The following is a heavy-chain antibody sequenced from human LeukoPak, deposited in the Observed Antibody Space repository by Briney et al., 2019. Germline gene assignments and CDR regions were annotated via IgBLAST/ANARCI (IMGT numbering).Heavy chain of an antibody. CDR3: ATEGAYTTSSPPAY. CDR1: GFTFSGYI. J-gene: IGHJ4*02. V-gene: IGHV3-48*01. D-gene: IGHD3-16*01. Sequence: GGSLRLSCAASGFTFSGYIMNWVRQAPGKGLEWVSFIGTSGNTIYYADSVKGRFTVSRDNAKNSLYLQMSSLRADDTAVYYCATEGAYTTSSPPAYWGQGTRVTVSS. CDR2: IGTSGNTI.